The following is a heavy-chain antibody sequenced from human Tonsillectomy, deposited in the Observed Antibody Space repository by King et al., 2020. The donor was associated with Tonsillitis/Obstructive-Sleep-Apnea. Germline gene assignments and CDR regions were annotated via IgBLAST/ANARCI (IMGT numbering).Heavy chain of an antibody. Sequence: QLVQSGGGLVKAGGSLRLSCAASGFTFSNYNMNCVRQAPGKGLEWVSSICGSSSYIYFAVSMKGRFTISRDNARNSLYLQMSSLRAEDTAVYCCAREKDGDYFDYWGQGTLVSVSS. CDR2: ICGSSSYI. CDR3: AREKDGDYFDY. J-gene: IGHJ4*02. CDR1: GFTFSNYN. D-gene: IGHD4-17*01. V-gene: IGHV3-21*01.